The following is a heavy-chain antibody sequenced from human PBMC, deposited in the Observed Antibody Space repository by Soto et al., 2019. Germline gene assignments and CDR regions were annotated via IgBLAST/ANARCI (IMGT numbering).Heavy chain of an antibody. J-gene: IGHJ4*02. Sequence: EVQLMESGGGLVQPGGSLRLSCAASEFSFSSYALNWVRQAPGKGLEWVSAISATGTTTYYADSVKGRFTISRDNSKRTLFRPMDSLSPEDTAVYYCATYSSPFDYWGQGTLVTVSS. V-gene: IGHV3-23*01. CDR2: ISATGTTT. CDR3: ATYSSPFDY. CDR1: EFSFSSYA. D-gene: IGHD6-13*01.